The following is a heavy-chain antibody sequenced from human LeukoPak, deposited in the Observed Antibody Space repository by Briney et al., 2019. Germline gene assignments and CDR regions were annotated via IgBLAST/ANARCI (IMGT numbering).Heavy chain of an antibody. CDR3: ARCRLLWFGDPRNPGYYYYGMDV. J-gene: IGHJ6*04. CDR1: GGPISSSNW. CDR2: IYHRGST. Sequence: SGTLSLICAVSGGPISSSNWRSWVRQPPGKGLEGHGEIYHRGSTNYNPSLKSRVTISVDKSKNQFSLKLSSVTAADTAVYYCARCRLLWFGDPRNPGYYYYGMDVWGKGTTVTVSS. V-gene: IGHV4-4*02. D-gene: IGHD3-10*01.